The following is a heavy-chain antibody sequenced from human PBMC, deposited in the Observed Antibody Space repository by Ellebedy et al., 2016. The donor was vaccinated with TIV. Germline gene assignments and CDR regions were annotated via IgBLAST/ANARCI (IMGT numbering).Heavy chain of an antibody. CDR2: INATGVSI. V-gene: IGHV3-23*01. Sequence: GESLKISCAASGFTFSSYAMSLVRQAPGQGLEWVSGINATGVSIASADSVKGRFTISRDNSKDTLFLQMNSLRAEDTAVYYCASSRYHYYLGNTIFAYWGQGALVTVSS. J-gene: IGHJ4*02. CDR3: ASSRYHYYLGNTIFAY. D-gene: IGHD3-10*01. CDR1: GFTFSSYA.